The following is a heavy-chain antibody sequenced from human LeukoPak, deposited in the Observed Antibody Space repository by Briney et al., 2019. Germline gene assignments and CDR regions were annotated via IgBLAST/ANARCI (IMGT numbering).Heavy chain of an antibody. Sequence: GASVTVSCKASGGTFSSYAISWVRQAPGQGLEWMGGIIPIFGTSNYAQKFQGRVTITADESTSTAYMELTSLRSEDTAVYYCAGPAKPMTTIFIYFDYWGQGTLVTVSS. CDR3: AGPAKPMTTIFIYFDY. CDR2: IIPIFGTS. J-gene: IGHJ4*02. CDR1: GGTFSSYA. V-gene: IGHV1-69*13. D-gene: IGHD5-24*01.